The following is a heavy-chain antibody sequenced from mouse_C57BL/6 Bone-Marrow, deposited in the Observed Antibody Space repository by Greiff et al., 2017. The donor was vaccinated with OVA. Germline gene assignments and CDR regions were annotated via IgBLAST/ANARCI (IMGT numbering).Heavy chain of an antibody. CDR3: ARSPFYGLYAMDY. Sequence: VQLQQPGAELVMPGASVKLSCKASGYTFTSYWMHWVKQRPGQGLEWIGEIDPSDSYTNYNQKFKGKSTLTVDKSSSTAYMQLSSLTSEDSAVYYCARSPFYGLYAMDYWGQGTSVTVSS. D-gene: IGHD2-10*01. CDR2: IDPSDSYT. J-gene: IGHJ4*01. CDR1: GYTFTSYW. V-gene: IGHV1-69*01.